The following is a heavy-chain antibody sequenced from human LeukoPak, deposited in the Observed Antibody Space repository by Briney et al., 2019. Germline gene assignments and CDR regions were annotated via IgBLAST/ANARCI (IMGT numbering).Heavy chain of an antibody. CDR1: GFTFSSYA. Sequence: GGSLRLSWAASGFTFSSYAMHWVRQAPGKGLEGVSYIISSGSTIYYADSVKGRFTISRDNAKNSLYLQMNSLRAEDTAVYYCAELGITMIGGVWGKGTTVTISS. CDR2: IISSGSTI. CDR3: AELGITMIGGV. V-gene: IGHV3-48*03. D-gene: IGHD3-10*02. J-gene: IGHJ6*04.